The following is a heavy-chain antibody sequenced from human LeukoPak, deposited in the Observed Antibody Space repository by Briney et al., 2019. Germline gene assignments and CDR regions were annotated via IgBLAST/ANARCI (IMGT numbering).Heavy chain of an antibody. V-gene: IGHV3-23*01. CDR1: GFTFSSYA. D-gene: IGHD3-10*01. CDR3: AKGGVRGVIITFLDY. CDR2: ISGSGGST. J-gene: IGHJ4*02. Sequence: PGGSLRLSCAASGFTFSSYAMSWVRQAPGKGPEWVSAISGSGGSTYYADSVKGRFTISRDNSKNTLYLQMNSLRAEDTAVYYCAKGGVRGVIITFLDYWGQGTLVTVSS.